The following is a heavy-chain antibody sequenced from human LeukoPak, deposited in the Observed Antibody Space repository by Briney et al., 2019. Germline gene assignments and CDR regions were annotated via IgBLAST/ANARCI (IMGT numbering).Heavy chain of an antibody. CDR1: GSTFSDYY. CDR3: ASGFTSSDY. CDR2: ISSSGSSM. J-gene: IGHJ4*02. V-gene: IGHV3-11*01. Sequence: GGSLRLSCAASGSTFSDYYMSWIRQAPGQGQEWVSYISSSGSSMYYADSVKGRFTISRDNAKNSLSLQMNSLRAEDTAVYYCASGFTSSDYWGQGTLVTVSS. D-gene: IGHD6-6*01.